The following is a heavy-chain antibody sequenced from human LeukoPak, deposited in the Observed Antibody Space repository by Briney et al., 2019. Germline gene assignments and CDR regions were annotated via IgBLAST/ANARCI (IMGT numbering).Heavy chain of an antibody. D-gene: IGHD3-3*01. CDR3: ARKYYDAFPIDY. CDR2: ISACNGNT. V-gene: IGHV1-18*01. J-gene: IGHJ4*02. Sequence: ASVKVSCKASGYTFTSYGISWVRQAPGQGLEWMGWISACNGNTNYAQKLQGRVAMTTDTSTSTAYMELRSLRSDDTAVYYCARKYYDAFPIDYWGQGTLVTVSS. CDR1: GYTFTSYG.